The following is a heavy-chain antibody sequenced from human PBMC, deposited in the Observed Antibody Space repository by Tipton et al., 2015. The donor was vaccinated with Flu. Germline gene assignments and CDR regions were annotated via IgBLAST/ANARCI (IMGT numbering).Heavy chain of an antibody. V-gene: IGHV4-38-2*02. CDR3: ARGEGYNFDY. J-gene: IGHJ4*02. CDR1: GYSISSGFY. Sequence: LRLSCTVSGYSISSGFYWGWIRQPPGKGLEWIGNIYHSGSTFYNPSLKSRVTISVDTSKNQSSLKLSSVTAADTAVYYCARGEGYNFDYWGQGTLVTVSS. D-gene: IGHD5-24*01. CDR2: IYHSGST.